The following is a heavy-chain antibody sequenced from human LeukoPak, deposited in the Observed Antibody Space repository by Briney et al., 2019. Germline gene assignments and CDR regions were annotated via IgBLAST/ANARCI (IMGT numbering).Heavy chain of an antibody. CDR3: AREGFPPKISDFWSGLGPYYYYGMDV. J-gene: IGHJ6*02. D-gene: IGHD3-3*01. V-gene: IGHV1-46*01. CDR1: GYTFTSYY. Sequence: ASVKVSCKASGYTFTSYYMHWVRQAPGQGLEWMGIVNPSGGSTSYTQKFQGRVTMTRDTSTSTVYMELSSLRSEDTAVYYCAREGFPPKISDFWSGLGPYYYYGMDVWGQGTTVTVSS. CDR2: VNPSGGST.